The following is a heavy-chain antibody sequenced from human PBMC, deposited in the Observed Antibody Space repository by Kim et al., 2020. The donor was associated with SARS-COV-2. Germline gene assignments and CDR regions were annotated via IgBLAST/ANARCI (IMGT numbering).Heavy chain of an antibody. CDR1: GGSISSSSYY. Sequence: SETLSLTCTVSGGSISSSSYYWGWIRQPPGKVLEWIGSIYYSGSTYYNPSLKIRVTISVDTSKNQFSLKLSSVTAADTAVYYCARAGVPAAMPESGWYFDLWGRGTLVTVSS. D-gene: IGHD2-2*01. CDR3: ARAGVPAAMPESGWYFDL. J-gene: IGHJ2*01. V-gene: IGHV4-39*01. CDR2: IYYSGST.